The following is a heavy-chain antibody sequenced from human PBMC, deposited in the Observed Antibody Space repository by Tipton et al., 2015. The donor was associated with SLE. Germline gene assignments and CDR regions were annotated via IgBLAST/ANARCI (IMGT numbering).Heavy chain of an antibody. CDR3: ARGVAYYWDFGAFDV. CDR1: GGSISSYF. J-gene: IGHJ3*01. V-gene: IGHV4-59*01. D-gene: IGHD1-7*01. CDR2: IYYSGST. Sequence: TLSLTCTVSGGSISSYFWSWIRQPPGKGLEWIGYIYYSGSTNYNPSLKSRVTISVDTSKNQFSLRLTSVTAADTAVYYCARGVAYYWDFGAFDVWGQGTMVTVSS.